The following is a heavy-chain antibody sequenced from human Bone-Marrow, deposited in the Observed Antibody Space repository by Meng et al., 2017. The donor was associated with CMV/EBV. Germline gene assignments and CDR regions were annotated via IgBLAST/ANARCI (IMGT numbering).Heavy chain of an antibody. CDR1: GGSISSSSYY. CDR2: IYYSGST. CDR3: ARGQDWSGSYPS. Sequence: SETLSLTCTVSGGSISSSSYYWGWIRQPPGKGLEWIGSIYYSGSTYYNPSLKSRVTISVDTSKNQFSLKLSSVTAADTAVYYCARGQDWSGSYPSWGQGTLVTFSS. D-gene: IGHD1-26*01. V-gene: IGHV4-39*07. J-gene: IGHJ1*01.